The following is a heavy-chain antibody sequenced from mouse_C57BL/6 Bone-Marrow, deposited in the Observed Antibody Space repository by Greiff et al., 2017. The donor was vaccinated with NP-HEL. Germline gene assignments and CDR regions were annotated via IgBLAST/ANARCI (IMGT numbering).Heavy chain of an antibody. CDR2: IRSKSNNYAT. CDR1: GFSFNTYA. Sequence: GGGLVQPKGSLKLSCAASGFSFNTYAMTWVRQAPGKGLEWVARIRSKSNNYATYYADSVKDRFTISRDDSESMLYLQMNNLKTEDTAMYYCVRRKNGPYYAMDYWGQGTSVTVSS. J-gene: IGHJ4*01. CDR3: VRRKNGPYYAMDY. V-gene: IGHV10-1*01.